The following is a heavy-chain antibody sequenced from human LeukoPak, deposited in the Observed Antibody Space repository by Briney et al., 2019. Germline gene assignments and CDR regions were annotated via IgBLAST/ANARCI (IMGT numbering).Heavy chain of an antibody. J-gene: IGHJ4*02. CDR1: GHTFTSYG. CDR3: ARARYSSSFTSW. Sequence: ASVKVSCKASGHTFTSYGISWVRQAPGQGLEWMGWISAYNGNTNYAQKLQGRVTMTTDTSTSTAHMELRSLRSDDTAVYYCARARYSSSFTSWWGQGTLVTVSS. V-gene: IGHV1-18*01. D-gene: IGHD6-6*01. CDR2: ISAYNGNT.